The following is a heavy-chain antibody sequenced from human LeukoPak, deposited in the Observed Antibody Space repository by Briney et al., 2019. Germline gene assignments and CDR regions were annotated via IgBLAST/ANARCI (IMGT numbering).Heavy chain of an antibody. D-gene: IGHD3-10*01. CDR2: INQDGSEK. Sequence: GGSLRLSCAASGFTFSSYWMSWVHQAPGKGLEWVANINQDGSEKYSVDSVKGRFTISRDNAKNSLYLQMNSLRAEDTAVYYCARDSGGEGDFFDIWGQGTMVTVSS. CDR3: ARDSGGEGDFFDI. CDR1: GFTFSSYW. V-gene: IGHV3-7*01. J-gene: IGHJ3*02.